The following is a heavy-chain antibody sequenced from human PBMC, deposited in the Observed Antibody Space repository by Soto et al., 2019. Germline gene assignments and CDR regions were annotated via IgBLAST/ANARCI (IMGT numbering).Heavy chain of an antibody. J-gene: IGHJ3*02. D-gene: IGHD3-22*01. CDR1: GGSISSGDYY. Sequence: SETLSLTCTVSGGSISSGDYYWSRLRQPPGKGLERIGYIYYSGSTYYNPTLKSRVTISGDTSKNQYSLKLSSVTAAGTAVYYCARDAPKEAIVVQKNAFDIWGQGTMVTVSS. CDR2: IYYSGST. V-gene: IGHV4-30-4*01. CDR3: ARDAPKEAIVVQKNAFDI.